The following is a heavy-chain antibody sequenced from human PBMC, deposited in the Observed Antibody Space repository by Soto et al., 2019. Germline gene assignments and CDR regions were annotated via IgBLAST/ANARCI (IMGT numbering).Heavy chain of an antibody. J-gene: IGHJ4*02. D-gene: IGHD3-22*01. CDR2: IKSKTDGGTT. Sequence: GGSLRLSCAASGFTFSNAWMSWVRQAPGKGLEWVGRIKSKTDGGTTDYAAPVKGRFTISRDDSKNTLYLQMNSLKTEDTAVYYCTLMGYDSSGYPDYWGQGTLVTVPS. CDR1: GFTFSNAW. V-gene: IGHV3-15*01. CDR3: TLMGYDSSGYPDY.